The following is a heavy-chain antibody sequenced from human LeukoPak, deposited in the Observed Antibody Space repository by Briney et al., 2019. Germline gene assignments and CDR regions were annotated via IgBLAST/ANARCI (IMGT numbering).Heavy chain of an antibody. CDR3: ARFNGRRYMDV. V-gene: IGHV4-59*08. CDR2: IYYSGNT. CDR1: GGSISSYY. J-gene: IGHJ6*03. D-gene: IGHD2-8*01. Sequence: SETLSLTCTVSGGSISSYYWSWIRQPPGKGLGWIGYIYYSGNTNYNPSLKSRVIISVNTSKNQFSLKLSSVTAADTAVYYCARFNGRRYMDVWGKGTTVTVSS.